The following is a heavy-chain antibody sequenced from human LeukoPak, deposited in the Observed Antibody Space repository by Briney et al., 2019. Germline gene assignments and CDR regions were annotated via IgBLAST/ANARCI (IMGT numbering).Heavy chain of an antibody. V-gene: IGHV3-7*01. CDR3: ARDLYRIVVVPHYFDY. CDR1: GFTFSNYW. Sequence: PGGSLRLSCAASGFTFSNYWMSWVRQAPGKGLEWVANIKPDGTEKNYVDSVKGRFTISRDDAENSLYLRMNSLRAEDTAVYYCARDLYRIVVVPHYFDYWGQGTLVTVSS. D-gene: IGHD3-22*01. CDR2: IKPDGTEK. J-gene: IGHJ4*02.